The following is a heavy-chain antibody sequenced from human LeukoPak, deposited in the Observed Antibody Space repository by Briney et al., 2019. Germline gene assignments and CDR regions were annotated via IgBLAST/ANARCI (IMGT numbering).Heavy chain of an antibody. CDR3: ASTGARVVAATFDY. D-gene: IGHD2-15*01. J-gene: IGHJ4*02. V-gene: IGHV4-34*01. Sequence: SETLSLTCAVYGGSFSGYYWSWIRQPPGEGLEWIGEINHSGSTNYNPSLKSRVTISVDTSKNQFSLKLSSVTAADTAVYYCASTGARVVAATFDYWGQGTLVTVSS. CDR2: INHSGST. CDR1: GGSFSGYY.